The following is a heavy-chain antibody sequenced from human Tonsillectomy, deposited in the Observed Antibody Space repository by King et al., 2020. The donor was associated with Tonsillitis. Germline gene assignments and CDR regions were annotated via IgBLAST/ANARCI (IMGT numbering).Heavy chain of an antibody. CDR2: ISGSAGCT. Sequence: VQLVESGGGLVQPGGSLRLSCAASGFTFSSCSMTWVRPAPGMRLGWVSAISGSAGCTYYAVSVKGRFTISRNNSKNTLHLPMNSLKAEDTAGYYCAKGWVEMDAWGQGTLVTVSS. CDR1: GFTFSSCS. D-gene: IGHD5-24*01. CDR3: AKGWVEMDA. J-gene: IGHJ4*02. V-gene: IGHV3-23*04.